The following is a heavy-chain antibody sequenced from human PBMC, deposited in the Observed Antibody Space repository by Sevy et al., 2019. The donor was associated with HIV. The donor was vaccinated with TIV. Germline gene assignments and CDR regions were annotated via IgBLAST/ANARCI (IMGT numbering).Heavy chain of an antibody. CDR2: FDPEDGRT. J-gene: IGHJ4*02. CDR1: GYTLSQLS. CDR3: ATTKDYYDSSGYPFDY. V-gene: IGHV1-24*01. Sequence: ASVKVSCKVSGYTLSQLSMHWVRQAPGKGLEWVGTFDPEDGRTIYARTFQGRVTMTEDTSTDTAYMELNSLNSEDTAVYYCATTKDYYDSSGYPFDYWGQGTQVTVSS. D-gene: IGHD3-22*01.